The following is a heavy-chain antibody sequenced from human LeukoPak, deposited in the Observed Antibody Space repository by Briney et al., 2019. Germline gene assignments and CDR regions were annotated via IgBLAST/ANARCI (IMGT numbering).Heavy chain of an antibody. J-gene: IGHJ4*02. CDR1: GFTFSTFA. CDR2: IIENGYDK. D-gene: IGHD1-7*01. V-gene: IGHV3-23*01. Sequence: GGSLRLSCAASGFTFSTFAMSWVRQAPGKGLEWVSGIIENGYDKYYADSVKGRFTISRDNSKNTLYLQMNSLRADDTAVYYCARDYVTPGITGPTSPLDYWGQGILVSVSS. CDR3: ARDYVTPGITGPTSPLDY.